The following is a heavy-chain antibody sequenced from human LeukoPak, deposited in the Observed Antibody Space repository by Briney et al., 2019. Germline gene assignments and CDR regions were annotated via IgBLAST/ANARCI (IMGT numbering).Heavy chain of an antibody. J-gene: IGHJ4*02. D-gene: IGHD5-18*01. CDR2: IYTSGST. V-gene: IGHV4-61*02. CDR1: GGSISSGSYY. CDR3: ARVLRGYSYGYDY. Sequence: SQTLSLTCTVSGGSISSGSYYWIWIRQPAGKGLEWIGRIYTSGSTNYNPSLKSRVTISVDTSKNQFSLKLSSVTAADTAVYYCARVLRGYSYGYDYWGQGTLVTVSS.